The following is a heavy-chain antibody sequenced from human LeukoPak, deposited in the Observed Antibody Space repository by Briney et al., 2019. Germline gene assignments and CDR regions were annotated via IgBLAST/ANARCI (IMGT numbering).Heavy chain of an antibody. CDR3: ARLFWGIGAFDI. D-gene: IGHD3-16*01. CDR1: GYSVSTGYY. Sequence: SETLSLTXAVSGYSVSTGYYWAWIRQPPGKGLEWIGSIYHSGSSYYNPSLKSRVIVSVDTSKNQFSLKMTSVTAADTAIYYCARLFWGIGAFDIWGPGTMVTISS. J-gene: IGHJ3*02. CDR2: IYHSGSS. V-gene: IGHV4-38-2*01.